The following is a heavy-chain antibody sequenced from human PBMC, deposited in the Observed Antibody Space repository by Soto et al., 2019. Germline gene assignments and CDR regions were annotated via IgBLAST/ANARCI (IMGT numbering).Heavy chain of an antibody. J-gene: IGHJ4*02. CDR2: IVVGSGNT. D-gene: IGHD6-13*01. CDR1: GFTFSSTA. Sequence: QMQLVQSGPEVKRPGTSVKVSCKASGFTFSSTAVQWVRQARGQRLEWIGWIVVGSGNTHYAQKSQERVTITRDMSTSTAYMELSSLISEDTAVYYCAPAPNSRADYWGQGTLVTVSS. V-gene: IGHV1-58*01. CDR3: APAPNSRADY.